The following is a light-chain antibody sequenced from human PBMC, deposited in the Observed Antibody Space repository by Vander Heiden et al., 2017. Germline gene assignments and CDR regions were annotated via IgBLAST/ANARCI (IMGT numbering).Light chain of an antibody. J-gene: IGKJ2*01. CDR1: QSVLHTDNKNY. V-gene: IGKV4-1*01. CDR2: WAS. Sequence: DIVLTQSPDSLAVSLGERATINCKSSQSVLHTDNKNYLTWYQQKPGQPPKLLIYWASTRESGVPDRFSGGGSGTDFTLTISSLQAEDVAVYFCQQYYSIPYSFGRGTKLEIK. CDR3: QQYYSIPYS.